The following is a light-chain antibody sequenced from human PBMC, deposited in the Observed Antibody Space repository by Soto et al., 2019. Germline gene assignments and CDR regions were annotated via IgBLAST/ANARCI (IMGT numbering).Light chain of an antibody. J-gene: IGLJ1*01. CDR2: EVS. V-gene: IGLV2-14*01. CDR1: SSDVGYYNF. CDR3: SSYTSSSLYV. Sequence: QSALTQPASVSGSPGQSIIISCTGTSSDVGYYNFVSWYQQHPGKAPKLMMYEVSNRPSGVPNRFSGSKSGNTASLTISGLQPEDEADYYCSSYTSSSLYVFGTGTKVTVL.